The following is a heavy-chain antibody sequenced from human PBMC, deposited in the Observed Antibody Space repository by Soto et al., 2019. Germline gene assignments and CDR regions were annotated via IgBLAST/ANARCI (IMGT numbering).Heavy chain of an antibody. CDR3: ARTGYGSGRTWFDP. V-gene: IGHV4-39*01. CDR2: IYYSGST. D-gene: IGHD3-10*01. Sequence: SETLSLTCTISGDSISNSNYYWGWIRQPPGKGLEWIGSIYYSGSTYYNPSLKSRVTISVDTSRNQFSLKLRSVTAGDTAVYHCARTGYGSGRTWFDPWGQGTLVTVSS. J-gene: IGHJ5*02. CDR1: GDSISNSNYY.